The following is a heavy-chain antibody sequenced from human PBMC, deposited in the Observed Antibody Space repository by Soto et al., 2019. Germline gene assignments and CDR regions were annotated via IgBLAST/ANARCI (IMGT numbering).Heavy chain of an antibody. D-gene: IGHD5-12*01. CDR2: IWYDGSNK. J-gene: IGHJ3*02. CDR3: ARGEGDYDFDAFDI. CDR1: GFTFSSYG. V-gene: IGHV3-33*01. Sequence: QVQLVESGGGVVQPGRSLRLSCAASGFTFSSYGMHWVRQAPGKGLEWVAVIWYDGSNKYYADSVKGRFTISRDNSKNPLYLQMNSVRAEDTAVYYCARGEGDYDFDAFDIWGQGTMVTVSS.